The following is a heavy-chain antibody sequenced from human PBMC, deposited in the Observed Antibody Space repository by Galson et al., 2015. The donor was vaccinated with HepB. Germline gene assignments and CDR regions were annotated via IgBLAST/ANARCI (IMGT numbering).Heavy chain of an antibody. CDR1: GHSSTTYW. D-gene: IGHD1-26*01. J-gene: IGHJ3*02. V-gene: IGHV5-51*03. Sequence: QSGAEVKKPGESLKISCKGSGHSSTTYWIGWVRQMPGKGLEWMGIIYPGDSDTRYSPSFQGQVTISADKSISTAYLQWSSLKASDTAMYYCARLPYSGSYYDAFDIWGQGTMVTVSS. CDR2: IYPGDSDT. CDR3: ARLPYSGSYYDAFDI.